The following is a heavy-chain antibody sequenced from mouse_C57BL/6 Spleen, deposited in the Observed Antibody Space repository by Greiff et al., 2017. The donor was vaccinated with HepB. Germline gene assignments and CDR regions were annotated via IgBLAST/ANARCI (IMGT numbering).Heavy chain of an antibody. CDR2: IHPNSGST. J-gene: IGHJ4*01. CDR3: ARSSLLYPYYAMDY. D-gene: IGHD2-12*01. V-gene: IGHV1-64*01. CDR1: GYTFTSYW. Sequence: QVQLQQPGAELVKPGASVKLSCKASGYTFTSYWMHWVKQRPGQGLEWIGMIHPNSGSTNNNEKFKSKATLTVDKSSSTAYMQLSSLTSEDSAVYYCARSSLLYPYYAMDYWGQGTSVTVSS.